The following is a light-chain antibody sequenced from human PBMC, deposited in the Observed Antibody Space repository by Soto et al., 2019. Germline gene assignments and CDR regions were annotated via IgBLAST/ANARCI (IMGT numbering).Light chain of an antibody. CDR1: SSNIGSNT. Sequence: QAVVTQPPSASGTPGQRVTISCSGSSSNIGSNTVSWYQQLPQRAPKLLIFSNNQRPSGVPDRFSGSKSGTSASMAISGLQSEDEADYYCETWAAGLNSYVFGTGTKLTVL. CDR3: ETWAAGLNSYV. V-gene: IGLV1-44*01. CDR2: SNN. J-gene: IGLJ1*01.